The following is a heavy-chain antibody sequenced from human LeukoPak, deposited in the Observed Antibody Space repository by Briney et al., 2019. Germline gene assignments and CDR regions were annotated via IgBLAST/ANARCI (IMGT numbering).Heavy chain of an antibody. J-gene: IGHJ4*02. CDR1: GGSISSYY. Sequence: SETLSLTCTVSGGSISSYYWSWIRQPPGKGLEWIGYIYYSGSTNYNPSLKSRVTISVDTSKNQFSLKLSSVTAADTAVYYCARGSFVGAGLYLDYWGQGTLVTVSS. V-gene: IGHV4-59*08. CDR2: IYYSGST. CDR3: ARGSFVGAGLYLDY. D-gene: IGHD1-26*01.